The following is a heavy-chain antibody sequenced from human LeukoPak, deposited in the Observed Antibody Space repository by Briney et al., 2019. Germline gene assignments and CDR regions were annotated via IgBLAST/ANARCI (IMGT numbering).Heavy chain of an antibody. CDR3: AKDQGASSSSLIDY. D-gene: IGHD6-13*01. V-gene: IGHV3-21*01. CDR1: GFTFSSYS. Sequence: PGGSLRLSCAASGFTFSSYSMNWVRQAPGKGLEWVSSISSSSSYIYYADSVKGRFTISRDNAKSSLYLQMNSLRAEDTAVYYCAKDQGASSSSLIDYWGQGTLVTVSS. CDR2: ISSSSSYI. J-gene: IGHJ4*02.